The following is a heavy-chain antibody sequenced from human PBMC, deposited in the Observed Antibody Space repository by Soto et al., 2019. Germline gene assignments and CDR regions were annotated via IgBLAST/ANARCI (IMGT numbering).Heavy chain of an antibody. CDR2: IIPIFGTA. D-gene: IGHD6-19*01. Sequence: VASVKVSCKASGGTFSSYAISWVRQAPGQGLEWMGGIIPIFGTANYAQKFQGRVTITADKSTSTAYMELSSLRSEDTAVYYCASGAVAGTGLFWGQGTLVTVSS. CDR3: ASGAVAGTGLF. CDR1: GGTFSSYA. J-gene: IGHJ4*02. V-gene: IGHV1-69*06.